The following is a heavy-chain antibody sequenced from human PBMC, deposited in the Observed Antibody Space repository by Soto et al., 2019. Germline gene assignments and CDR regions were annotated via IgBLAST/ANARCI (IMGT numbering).Heavy chain of an antibody. CDR3: AKDAPLRIVVVIRPIDY. CDR2: ISGSGGST. V-gene: IGHV3-23*01. CDR1: GFTFSSYA. D-gene: IGHD3-22*01. Sequence: EVQLLESGGGLVQPGGSLRLSCAASGFTFSSYAMSWVRQAPGKGLEWVSAISGSGGSTYYTDSVKGRFTISRDNSKNTLYLQMNSLRAEDTAVYYCAKDAPLRIVVVIRPIDYWGQGTLVTVSS. J-gene: IGHJ4*02.